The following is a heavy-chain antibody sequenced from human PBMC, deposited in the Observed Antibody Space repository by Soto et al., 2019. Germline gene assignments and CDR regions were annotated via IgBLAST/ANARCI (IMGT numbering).Heavy chain of an antibody. CDR1: AYTFTTYY. V-gene: IGHV1-46*01. Sequence: ASVKVSCKASAYTFTTYYIHWVRQAPGQGLEWMGIINPSGVSTSNAQKFQGRVTMTRDTSTSTVYMELSSLRSEDTAVYYCARVPPPTVGYYFHYWGQGTLVTVS. D-gene: IGHD4-17*01. J-gene: IGHJ4*02. CDR3: ARVPPPTVGYYFHY. CDR2: INPSGVST.